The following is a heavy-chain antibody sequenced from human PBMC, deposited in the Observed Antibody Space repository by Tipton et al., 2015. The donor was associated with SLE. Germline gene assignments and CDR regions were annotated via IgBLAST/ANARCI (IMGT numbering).Heavy chain of an antibody. J-gene: IGHJ4*02. D-gene: IGHD6-19*01. CDR1: GGSISSHY. CDR2: IYYSGST. V-gene: IGHV4-59*08. CDR3: ARGPSLAGPDY. Sequence: TLSLTCTVSGGSISSHYWSWIRQPPGKGLEWIGYIYYSGSTNYNPSLKSRVTISINMPKNQFSLKLTSLTAADTAIYYCARGPSLAGPDYWGQGTLVTVSS.